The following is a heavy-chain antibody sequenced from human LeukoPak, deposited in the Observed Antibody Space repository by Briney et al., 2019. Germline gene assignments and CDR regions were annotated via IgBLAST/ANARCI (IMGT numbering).Heavy chain of an antibody. D-gene: IGHD1-26*01. Sequence: GGSLRLSCSASGFTFNRFYLHWVRQAPGKGLEFVSHISSNGATTYYADSVKGRFTISRDNSKNTLYLQMNSLRAEDTAVYYCAKKGATTGDFDYWGQGTLVTVSS. J-gene: IGHJ4*02. V-gene: IGHV3-64*04. CDR1: GFTFNRFY. CDR2: ISSNGATT. CDR3: AKKGATTGDFDY.